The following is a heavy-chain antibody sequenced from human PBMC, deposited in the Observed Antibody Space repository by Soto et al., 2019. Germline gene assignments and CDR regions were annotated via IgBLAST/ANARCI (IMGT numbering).Heavy chain of an antibody. V-gene: IGHV4-31*03. Sequence: QVQLQESGPGLVKPSQTLSLTCTVSGGSISSGGYYWSWIRQHPGKGLEWIGYIYYSGSTYYNPSRKSRVTISVDPSKNQFSLKLSSVTAADTAVYYCARDRGVVVPAANYYYYYGMDVWGQGTTVTVSS. CDR2: IYYSGST. CDR1: GGSISSGGYY. D-gene: IGHD2-2*01. CDR3: ARDRGVVVPAANYYYYYGMDV. J-gene: IGHJ6*02.